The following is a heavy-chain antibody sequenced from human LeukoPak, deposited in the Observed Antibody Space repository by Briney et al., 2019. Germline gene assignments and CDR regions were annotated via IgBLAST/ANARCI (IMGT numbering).Heavy chain of an antibody. CDR3: AKRDRPCSGDCSAPYYFDY. Sequence: GGSLRLSCAASGFTFSDYYMNWIRQAPGKGLEWVSSISSSGANTYYADSVKGRFTISRDNSKNTLYLQMSSLRVEDTAVYYCAKRDRPCSGDCSAPYYFDYWGQGTLVTVSS. CDR1: GFTFSDYY. CDR2: ISSSGANT. V-gene: IGHV3-23*01. D-gene: IGHD2-21*02. J-gene: IGHJ4*02.